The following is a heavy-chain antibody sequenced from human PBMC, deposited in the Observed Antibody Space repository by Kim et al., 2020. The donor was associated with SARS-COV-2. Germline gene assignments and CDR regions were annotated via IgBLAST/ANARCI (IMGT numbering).Heavy chain of an antibody. CDR3: ARHVSAVGSGWYGDEYYFDY. D-gene: IGHD6-19*01. J-gene: IGHJ4*02. V-gene: IGHV5-51*01. Sequence: GESLKISCKGSGYSFTSYWIGWVRQMPGKGLEWMGIIYPGDSDTRYSPSFQGQVTISADKSINTAYLQWSSLKASDTAMYYCARHVSAVGSGWYGDEYYFDYWGQGTLVTVSS. CDR2: IYPGDSDT. CDR1: GYSFTSYW.